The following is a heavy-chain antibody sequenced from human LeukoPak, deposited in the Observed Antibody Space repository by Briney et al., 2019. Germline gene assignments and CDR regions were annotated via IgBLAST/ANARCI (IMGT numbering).Heavy chain of an antibody. CDR1: GFTFADYT. V-gene: IGHV3-49*03. J-gene: IGHJ4*02. CDR2: IRGSGTT. Sequence: GGSLRLSCTTSGFTFADYTMHWFRQAPGKGLESVGFIRGSGTTQYAASVRGRFTISRDDSKNSLYLQMNSLTAEDTAVYYCTDVGVGGDYWGQGTLVTVSS. CDR3: TDVGVGGDY. D-gene: IGHD1-26*01.